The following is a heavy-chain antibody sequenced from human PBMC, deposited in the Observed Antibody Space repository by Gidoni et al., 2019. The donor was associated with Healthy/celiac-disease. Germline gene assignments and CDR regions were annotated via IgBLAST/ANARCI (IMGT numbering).Heavy chain of an antibody. J-gene: IGHJ4*02. CDR3: ARDPFYYDTSGYLDY. V-gene: IGHV1-2*02. Sequence: QVHLVQSGAEVKKPGASVKVSCKASGYTFTAYYINWVRQAPGQELEWMGWINPNSGGANYAQKFRGRVTMTRDTSISTAYMELSRVRSDDTAVYYCARDPFYYDTSGYLDYWGQGTLVTVSS. CDR1: GYTFTAYY. CDR2: INPNSGGA. D-gene: IGHD3-22*01.